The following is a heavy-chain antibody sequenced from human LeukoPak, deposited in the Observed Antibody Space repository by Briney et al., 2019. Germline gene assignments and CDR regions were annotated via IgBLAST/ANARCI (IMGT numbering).Heavy chain of an antibody. D-gene: IGHD6-6*01. CDR3: ARDVKQLTLDY. V-gene: IGHV1-69*05. CDR2: IIPIFGTA. CDR1: GGTFSSYA. Sequence: SVKVSCKASGGTFSSYAISWVRQAPGQGLEWMGGIIPIFGTANYAQKLQGRVTMTTDTSTSTAYMELRSLRSDDTAVYYCARDVKQLTLDYWGQGTLVTVSS. J-gene: IGHJ4*02.